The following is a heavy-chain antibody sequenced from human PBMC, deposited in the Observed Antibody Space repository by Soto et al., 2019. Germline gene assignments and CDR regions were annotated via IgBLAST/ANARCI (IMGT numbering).Heavy chain of an antibody. CDR3: ARQDDFWSGSGWFDF. Sequence: SETLTLTCTVSGGTVNNDNYYRGWIPAPPGKGLEWIGIIFYNGFTYYSPSLKSRVTISVDTSKNQFSLKLTSVTAADTAVYYCARQDDFWSGSGWFDFWGQGTLVTVSS. V-gene: IGHV4-39*01. CDR2: IFYNGFT. CDR1: GGTVNNDNYY. J-gene: IGHJ5*01. D-gene: IGHD3-3*01.